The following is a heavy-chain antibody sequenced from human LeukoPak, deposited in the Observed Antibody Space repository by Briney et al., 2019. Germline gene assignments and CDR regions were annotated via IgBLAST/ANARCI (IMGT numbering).Heavy chain of an antibody. Sequence: PSETLSLTCTVSGGSISSGDYYWSWIRQPPGKGLEWIGYIYYSGSTYYNPSLKSRVTISVDTSKNQFSLKLSSVTAADTAVYYCARDTRVVVVTAIIAYGMDVWGQGTTVTVSS. D-gene: IGHD2-21*02. J-gene: IGHJ6*02. CDR1: GGSISSGDYY. CDR3: ARDTRVVVVTAIIAYGMDV. V-gene: IGHV4-30-4*01. CDR2: IYYSGST.